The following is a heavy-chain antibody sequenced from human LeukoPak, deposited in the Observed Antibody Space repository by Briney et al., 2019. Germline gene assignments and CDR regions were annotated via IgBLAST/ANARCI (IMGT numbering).Heavy chain of an antibody. J-gene: IGHJ4*02. Sequence: SVKVSCKASGDTFISYSIGGVRQARGQGLEWVGGIIPIFGTANYAQKFHGRVTITADRSTSTVYMELSSLRSEETAVYYCASLRDGYNHLFDYWGQGTLVTVSS. CDR2: IIPIFGTA. CDR3: ASLRDGYNHLFDY. D-gene: IGHD5-24*01. CDR1: GDTFISYS. V-gene: IGHV1-69*06.